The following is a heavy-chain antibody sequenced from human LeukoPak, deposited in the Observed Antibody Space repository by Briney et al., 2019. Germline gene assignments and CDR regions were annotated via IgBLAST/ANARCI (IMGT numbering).Heavy chain of an antibody. Sequence: PGGSLRLSCAASGFTFSSYSMNWVRQAPGKGLEWVSYISSSSSTIYYADSVKGRFTISRDNAKNSLYLQMNSLRAEDTAVYYCARGGIAYCGGDCYTFDYWGQGTLVTVSS. CDR3: ARGGIAYCGGDCYTFDY. J-gene: IGHJ4*02. V-gene: IGHV3-48*01. CDR2: ISSSSSTI. D-gene: IGHD2-21*02. CDR1: GFTFSSYS.